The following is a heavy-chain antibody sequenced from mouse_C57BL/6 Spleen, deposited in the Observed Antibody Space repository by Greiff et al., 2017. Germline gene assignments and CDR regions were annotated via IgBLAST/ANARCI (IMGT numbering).Heavy chain of an antibody. CDR1: GYTFTDYE. V-gene: IGHV1-15*01. Sequence: VKVVESGAELVRPGASVTLSCKASGYTFTDYEMHWVKQTPVHGLEWIGAIDPETGGTAYNQKFKGKAILTADKSSSTAYMELRSLTSEDSAVYYCTREYYALYYAMDYWGQGTSVTVSS. CDR2: IDPETGGT. J-gene: IGHJ4*01. CDR3: TREYYALYYAMDY. D-gene: IGHD1-1*01.